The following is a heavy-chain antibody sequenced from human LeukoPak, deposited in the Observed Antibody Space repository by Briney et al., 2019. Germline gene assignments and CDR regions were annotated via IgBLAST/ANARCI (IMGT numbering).Heavy chain of an antibody. CDR3: ARRSRYDSSGYYYVIYYYYMDV. Sequence: GGSLRLSCAASGFTFSSYWMSWVRQAPGKGLEWVANIKQDGSEKYYVDSVKGRFTISRDNAKNSLYLQMNSLRAEDTAVYYCARRSRYDSSGYYYVIYYYYMDVWGKGTTVTVSS. J-gene: IGHJ6*03. CDR2: IKQDGSEK. V-gene: IGHV3-7*01. D-gene: IGHD3-22*01. CDR1: GFTFSSYW.